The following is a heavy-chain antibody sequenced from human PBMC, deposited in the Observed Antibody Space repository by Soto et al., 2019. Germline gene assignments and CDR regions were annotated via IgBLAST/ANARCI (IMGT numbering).Heavy chain of an antibody. V-gene: IGHV4-39*01. J-gene: IGHJ6*02. CDR1: GGSISSNSYY. CDR2: IYYSGGT. Sequence: SETLSLTCTVSGGSISSNSYYWGWIRQPPGKGLEWIGIIYYSGGTYYNPSLTSRITMSVDTSKNQFSLNLRSLTAADTAVYYCTRNLPQRYCSGGTCSPAYGMDVWGQGTTVTVSS. CDR3: TRNLPQRYCSGGTCSPAYGMDV. D-gene: IGHD2-15*01.